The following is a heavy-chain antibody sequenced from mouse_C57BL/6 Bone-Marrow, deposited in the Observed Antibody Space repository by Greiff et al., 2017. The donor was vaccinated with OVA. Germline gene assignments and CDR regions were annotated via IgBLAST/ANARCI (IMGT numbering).Heavy chain of an antibody. CDR1: GFTFNNTY. V-gene: IGHV14-3*01. CDR2: IDPANGNT. CDR3: ARASWDVYFDY. J-gene: IGHJ2*01. Sequence: EVQLQQSVAEFVRPGASVKLSCTASGFTFNNTYMSWVQQRPEQGLEWIGRIDPANGNTKYAPKFQGKATITADTSSNTAYLQLSSLTSEDTAIYYCARASWDVYFDYWGQGTTLTVSS. D-gene: IGHD4-1*01.